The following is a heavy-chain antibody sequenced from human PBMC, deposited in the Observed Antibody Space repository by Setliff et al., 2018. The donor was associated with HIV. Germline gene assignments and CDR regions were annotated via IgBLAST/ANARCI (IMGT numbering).Heavy chain of an antibody. CDR1: GFTFSSYA. CDR3: AKDRGSGWYGDYFDY. D-gene: IGHD6-19*01. J-gene: IGHJ4*02. CDR2: ISGSGGST. V-gene: IGHV3-23*01. Sequence: LKISCAASGFTFSSYAMSWVRQAPGKGLEWVSGISGSGGSTYYADSVKGRFTISRDNSKNTLYLQMNSLRAEDTAVYYCAKDRGSGWYGDYFDYWGQGTLVTVSS.